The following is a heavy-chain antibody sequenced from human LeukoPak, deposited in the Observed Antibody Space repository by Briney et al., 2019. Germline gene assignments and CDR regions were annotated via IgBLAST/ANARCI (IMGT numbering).Heavy chain of an antibody. CDR3: ARDRSPTYYYDSSGYDLDY. Sequence: ASVKVSCKASGYTFTSYYMHWVRQAPGQGLEWMGLINPSGGSTSYAQKFQGRVTMTRDTSTSTVYMELSSLRSEDTAVYYCARDRSPTYYYDSSGYDLDYWGQGTLVTVSS. D-gene: IGHD3-22*01. CDR1: GYTFTSYY. V-gene: IGHV1-46*01. CDR2: INPSGGST. J-gene: IGHJ4*02.